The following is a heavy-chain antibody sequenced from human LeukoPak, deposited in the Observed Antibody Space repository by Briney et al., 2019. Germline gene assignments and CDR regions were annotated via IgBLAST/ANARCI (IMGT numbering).Heavy chain of an antibody. J-gene: IGHJ4*02. D-gene: IGHD5-24*01. CDR2: MKRDGSEI. V-gene: IGHV3-7*01. CDR3: AREATITAYNFDY. CDR1: GFTFNRFW. Sequence: PGWSLRLSCAASGFTFNRFWMSWVRQAPGKGLEWVANMKRDGSEIYYVDSVKGRLTISRDNAKNSLYLQMSRLRAEDTAIYFCAREATITAYNFDYWGQGTLVTVSS.